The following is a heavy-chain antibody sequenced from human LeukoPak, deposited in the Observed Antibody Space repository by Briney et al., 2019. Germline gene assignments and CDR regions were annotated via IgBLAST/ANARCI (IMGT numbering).Heavy chain of an antibody. D-gene: IGHD3-22*01. CDR1: GGTFSSYA. Sequence: SVKVSCKASGGTFSSYAISWVRQAPGQGLEWMGGIIPIFGTANYAQKFQGRVTITADESTSTAYMELSSLRSENTAVYYCARDHDYYDNPFDPWGQGTLVTVSS. V-gene: IGHV1-69*13. CDR2: IIPIFGTA. J-gene: IGHJ5*02. CDR3: ARDHDYYDNPFDP.